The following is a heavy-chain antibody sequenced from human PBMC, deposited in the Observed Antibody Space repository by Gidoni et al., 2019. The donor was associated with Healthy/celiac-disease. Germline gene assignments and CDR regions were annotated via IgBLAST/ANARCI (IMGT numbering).Heavy chain of an antibody. J-gene: IGHJ6*03. CDR3: AKDSYYDILTGYYTRYYYYYMDV. CDR1: GFTFSSYG. V-gene: IGHV3-30*18. Sequence: QVQLVESGGGVVQPGRSLRLSCAASGFTFSSYGMHWFRQAPGKGLEWVAVISYDGSNKYYADSVKGRFTISRDNSKNTLYLQMNSLRAEDTAVYYCAKDSYYDILTGYYTRYYYYYMDVWGKGTTVTVSS. D-gene: IGHD3-9*01. CDR2: ISYDGSNK.